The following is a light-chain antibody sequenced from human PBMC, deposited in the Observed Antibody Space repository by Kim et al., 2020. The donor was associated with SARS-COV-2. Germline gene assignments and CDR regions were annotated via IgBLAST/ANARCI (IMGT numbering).Light chain of an antibody. V-gene: IGKV1-9*01. CDR1: QDIKNY. CDR2: AAS. Sequence: IQLTQSPTSLSASVGDRVTITCRASQDIKNYLAWYQQKPGRAPKLLIYAASTLQSGVPSRFSGSGSGTDFTLTISALQPDDFGDYHCRQIDSPCPFGQGTK. CDR3: RQIDSPCP. J-gene: IGKJ2*02.